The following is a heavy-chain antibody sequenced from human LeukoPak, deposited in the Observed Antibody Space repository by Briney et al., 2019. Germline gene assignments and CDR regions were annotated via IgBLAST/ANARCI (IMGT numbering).Heavy chain of an antibody. D-gene: IGHD1-26*01. CDR3: ARSGSYGGIDY. J-gene: IGHJ4*02. CDR2: ISYDGSNE. CDR1: GFTFSTYA. Sequence: TGGSLRLSCAASGFTFSTYAIHWVRQAPGKGLEWLAVISYDGSNEYYADSVKGRFTISRDNAKNSLYLQMNSLRDEDTAVYYCARSGSYGGIDYWGQGTLVTVSS. V-gene: IGHV3-30-3*01.